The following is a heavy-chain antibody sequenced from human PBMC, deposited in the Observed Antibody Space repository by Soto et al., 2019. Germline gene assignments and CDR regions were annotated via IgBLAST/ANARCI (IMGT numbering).Heavy chain of an antibody. V-gene: IGHV4-59*01. Sequence: QVQLQESGPGLVKPSETLSLTCTVSGCSISSYYWSWIRQPPGKGLEWIGFIFYSGSTRYNPSLKSRVTISIDTSEYQFSLKLNSVTAADTAVYYCASMIGDPVLSFDSWGQGTLVAVSS. D-gene: IGHD3-10*02. CDR2: IFYSGST. CDR3: ASMIGDPVLSFDS. CDR1: GCSISSYY. J-gene: IGHJ5*01.